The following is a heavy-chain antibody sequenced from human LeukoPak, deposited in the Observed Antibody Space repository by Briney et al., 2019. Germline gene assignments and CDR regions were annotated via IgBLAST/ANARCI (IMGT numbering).Heavy chain of an antibody. D-gene: IGHD3-10*01. J-gene: IGHJ3*02. CDR2: INNSGGTT. Sequence: GGSLRLSCAASGFSFSSFEMNWVRQAPGKGLEYVSGINNSGGTTYYADSVKGRFTISRDNSKSTLYLQMSSLRPEDTAVYYCVKDRTGSYALDIWGQGTMVTVSS. CDR3: VKDRTGSYALDI. V-gene: IGHV3-64D*06. CDR1: GFSFSSFE.